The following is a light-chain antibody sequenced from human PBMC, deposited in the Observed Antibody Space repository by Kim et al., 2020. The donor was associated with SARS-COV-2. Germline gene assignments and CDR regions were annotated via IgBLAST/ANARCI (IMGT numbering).Light chain of an antibody. J-gene: IGLJ2*01. CDR2: LDN. V-gene: IGLV3-1*01. Sequence: SVSPGQTASITCAGDKLEDKYVCWYQQRAGQSPVLLIYLDNEWTSGIPERFSGSNSGNTATLTISETQAMDEADYYCQTWDSSSVIFGGGTQLTV. CDR3: QTWDSSSVI. CDR1: KLEDKY.